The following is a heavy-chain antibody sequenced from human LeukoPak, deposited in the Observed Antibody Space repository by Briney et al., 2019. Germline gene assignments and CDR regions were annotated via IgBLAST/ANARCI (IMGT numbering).Heavy chain of an antibody. V-gene: IGHV1-2*02. CDR2: INPNTDGT. D-gene: IGHD3-22*01. CDR1: GYTFTRHY. J-gene: IGHJ4*02. CDR3: AREFYDSSCYYPDY. Sequence: GASVKVSCKASGYTFTRHYMHSVREAPGQGLEWMGWINPNTDGTNYAQKFQGRVTMTRDTSISTAYMELSRLRSDDTAVYYCAREFYDSSCYYPDYWGQGTLVTVSS.